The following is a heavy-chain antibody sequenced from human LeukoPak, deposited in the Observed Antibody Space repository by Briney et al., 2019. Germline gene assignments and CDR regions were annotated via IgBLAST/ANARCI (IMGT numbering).Heavy chain of an antibody. CDR2: INHSGST. V-gene: IGHV4-34*01. D-gene: IGHD6-13*01. CDR3: ARGLAAAGTSS. J-gene: IGHJ4*02. CDR1: GGSFSGYY. Sequence: PSETLSLTCAVYGGSFSGYYWSWIRQPPGKGLEWIGEINHSGSTNYNPSLKSRVTISVDTSKNQFSLKLSSVTAADTAVYYCARGLAAAGTSSWGQGTLVTVSS.